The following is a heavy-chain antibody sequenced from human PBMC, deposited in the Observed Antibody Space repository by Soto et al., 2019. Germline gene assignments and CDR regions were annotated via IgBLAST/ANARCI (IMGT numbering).Heavy chain of an antibody. Sequence: GSLRLSCAASGFTFSSYAMSWVRQAPGKGLEWVSAISGSGGSTYYADSVKGRFTISRDNSKNTLYLQMNSLRAEDTAVYYCAKFLQQQRVDYYYYGMDVWGQGTTVTVSS. CDR3: AKFLQQQRVDYYYYGMDV. V-gene: IGHV3-23*01. D-gene: IGHD6-13*01. CDR1: GFTFSSYA. CDR2: ISGSGGST. J-gene: IGHJ6*02.